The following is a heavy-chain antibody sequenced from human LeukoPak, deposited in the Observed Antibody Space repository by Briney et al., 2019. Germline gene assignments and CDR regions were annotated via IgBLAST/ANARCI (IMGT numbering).Heavy chain of an antibody. CDR2: IYYSGGT. J-gene: IGHJ4*02. Sequence: SETLSLTCTVSGGSISSTSYYWGWIHQPPGKGLEWIGSIYYSGGTYYNPSLKSRVTISVDTSKNQFSLNLSSVTAADTAVYYWARRQTETVDYWGQGTLATVPS. V-gene: IGHV4-39*01. CDR3: ARRQTETVDY. CDR1: GGSISSTSYY.